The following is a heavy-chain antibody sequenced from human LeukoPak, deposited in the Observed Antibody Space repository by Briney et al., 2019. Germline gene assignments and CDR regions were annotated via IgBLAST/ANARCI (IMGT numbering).Heavy chain of an antibody. CDR1: GGSFSGYY. CDR2: INHSGST. D-gene: IGHD1-26*01. V-gene: IGHV4-34*01. Sequence: SETLSLTCAVYGGSFSGYYWSWIRQPPGKGLEWIGEINHSGSTNYNPSLKSRVTISVDTSKNQFSLKLSSVTAADTAVYYCEVGATNAFDIWGQGTMVTVSS. CDR3: EVGATNAFDI. J-gene: IGHJ3*02.